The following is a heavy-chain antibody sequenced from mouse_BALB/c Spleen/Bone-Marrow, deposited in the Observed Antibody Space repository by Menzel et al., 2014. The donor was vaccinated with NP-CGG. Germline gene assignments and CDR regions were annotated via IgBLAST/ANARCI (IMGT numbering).Heavy chain of an antibody. D-gene: IGHD4-1*01. CDR2: INPSTGYT. CDR1: GYTFTSYW. Sequence: VQLQQSGAELAKPGASVKMSCKASGYTFTSYWMHWVKQRPGQGLEWIGYINPSTGYTEYNQKFKDKATLTADKPSSTAYMQLSSLTSEDSAVYYCARSAPWDGFAYWGQGTLVTVSA. J-gene: IGHJ3*01. CDR3: ARSAPWDGFAY. V-gene: IGHV1-7*01.